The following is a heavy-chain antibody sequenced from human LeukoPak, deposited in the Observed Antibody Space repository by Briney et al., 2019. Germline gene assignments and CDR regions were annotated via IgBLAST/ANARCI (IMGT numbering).Heavy chain of an antibody. CDR1: GYTFTSYD. J-gene: IGHJ6*03. D-gene: IGHD5-18*01. CDR3: ARGGYSYGYVPTYYYYYYMDL. V-gene: IGHV1-8*03. CDR2: MNPNSGNT. Sequence: ASVKVSCKASGYTFTSYDINWVRQATGQGLEWMGWMNPNSGNTGYAQKFQGRVTITRNTSIGTAYMELSSLRSEDTAVYYCARGGYSYGYVPTYYYYYYMDLWGKGTTVTVPS.